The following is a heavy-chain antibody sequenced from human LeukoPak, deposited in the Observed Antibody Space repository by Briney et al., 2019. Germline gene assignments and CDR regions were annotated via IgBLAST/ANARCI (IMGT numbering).Heavy chain of an antibody. J-gene: IGHJ4*02. Sequence: ASVKVSCKASGYTFTSYGISWVRQAPGQGLEWMGWISAYNGNTNYAQKLQGRVTMTTDTSTSTAYMELRSLRSDDTAVYYCARETGGVVPAASFDYWGQGTQVTVSS. CDR3: ARETGGVVPAASFDY. CDR2: ISAYNGNT. CDR1: GYTFTSYG. D-gene: IGHD2-2*01. V-gene: IGHV1-18*01.